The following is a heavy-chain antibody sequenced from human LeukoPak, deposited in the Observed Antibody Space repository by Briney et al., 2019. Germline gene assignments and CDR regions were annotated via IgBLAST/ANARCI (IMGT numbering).Heavy chain of an antibody. CDR1: GGSISSSSYY. CDR2: IYYSGST. D-gene: IGHD2-2*01. V-gene: IGHV4-39*01. Sequence: SETLSLTCTVSGGSISSSSYYWGWIRQPPGKGQEWTGSIYYSGSTYYNPSLKSRVTISVDTSKNQFSLKLSSVTAADTAVYYCARQLGYCSSTSCYADKVDYWGQGTLVTVSS. J-gene: IGHJ4*02. CDR3: ARQLGYCSSTSCYADKVDY.